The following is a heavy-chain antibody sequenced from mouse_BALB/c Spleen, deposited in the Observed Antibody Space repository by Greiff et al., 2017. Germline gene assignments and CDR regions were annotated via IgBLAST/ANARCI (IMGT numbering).Heavy chain of an antibody. D-gene: IGHD2-4*01. CDR2: IWSGGST. CDR1: GFSLTSYG. Sequence: VQLQQSGPGLVQPSQSLSITCTVSGFSLTSYGVHWVRQSPGKGLEWLGVIWSGGSTDYNAAFISRLSISKDNSKSQVFFKMNSLQANDTAIYYCARNTMITTVWYFDVWGAGTTVTVSS. CDR3: ARNTMITTVWYFDV. J-gene: IGHJ1*01. V-gene: IGHV2-2*02.